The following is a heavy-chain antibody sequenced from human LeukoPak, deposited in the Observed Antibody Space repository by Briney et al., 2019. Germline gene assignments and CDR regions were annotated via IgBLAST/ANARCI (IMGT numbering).Heavy chain of an antibody. J-gene: IGHJ4*02. CDR2: IIPILGIA. CDR3: ARVTCSSTSCPNLFDY. Sequence: SVKVSCKASGGTFSSYAISWVRQAPGQGLEWMGRIIPILGIANYAQKFQGRVTITADKSTSTAYMELSSLRSEDTAVYYCARVTCSSTSCPNLFDYWGQGTLVTVSS. V-gene: IGHV1-69*04. CDR1: GGTFSSYA. D-gene: IGHD2-2*01.